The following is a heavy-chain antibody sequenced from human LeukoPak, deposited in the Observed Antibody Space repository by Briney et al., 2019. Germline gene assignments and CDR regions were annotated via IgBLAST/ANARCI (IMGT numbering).Heavy chain of an antibody. Sequence: GGSLRLSCAASGFTFTGYAMSWLRQAPGKELDFVSAISGDAVSTFYADSVKGRFTVSRDNSQNTLFLQLNSLRAEDTAVYYCAKAPKAAAGTYPFDYWGQGTLVTVSS. CDR3: AKAPKAAAGTYPFDY. V-gene: IGHV3-23*01. J-gene: IGHJ4*02. CDR1: GFTFTGYA. CDR2: ISGDAVST. D-gene: IGHD6-13*01.